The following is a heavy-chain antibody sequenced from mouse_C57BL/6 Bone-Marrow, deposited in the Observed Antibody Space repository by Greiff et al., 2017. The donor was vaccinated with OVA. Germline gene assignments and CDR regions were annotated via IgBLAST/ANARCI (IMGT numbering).Heavy chain of an antibody. CDR2: ILPGSGST. V-gene: IGHV1-9*01. D-gene: IGHD2-2*01. Sequence: QVQLQQSGAELMKPGASVKLSCKATGYTFTGYWIEWVKQRPGHGLEWIGEILPGSGSTNYNEKFKGKATFTADTSSNTAYMQLSSLTTEDSAIYYCARRGYYGYDGPYYFDYWGQGTTLTVSS. CDR1: GYTFTGYW. CDR3: ARRGYYGYDGPYYFDY. J-gene: IGHJ2*01.